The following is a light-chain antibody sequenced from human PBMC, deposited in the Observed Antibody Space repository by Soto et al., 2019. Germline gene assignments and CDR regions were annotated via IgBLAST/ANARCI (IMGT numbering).Light chain of an antibody. J-gene: IGKJ1*01. V-gene: IGKV3-15*01. CDR1: QSVSSN. CDR2: GAS. Sequence: EMVMTQSPATLSVSPGGRATLSCTASQSVSSNLAWYQVNPGQAPRLLIYGASARATGIPARFSGSGSGTEFTLTISSLQSEDFAVYYCQQYNDWPWTFGQGTKVEI. CDR3: QQYNDWPWT.